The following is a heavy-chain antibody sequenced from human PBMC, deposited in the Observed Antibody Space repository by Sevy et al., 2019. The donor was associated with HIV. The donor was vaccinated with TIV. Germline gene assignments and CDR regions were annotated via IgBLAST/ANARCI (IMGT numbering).Heavy chain of an antibody. D-gene: IGHD3-22*01. CDR2: IISSGDTI. CDR3: ARGPHYYYDSSSFFEY. J-gene: IGHJ4*02. CDR1: GFTFTSFE. V-gene: IGHV3-48*03. Sequence: GGSLRLSCAASGFTFTSFEVSWVRQAPGKGLEWVSSIISSGDTIYYADSVKGRFTVSRDNAKNSLFLQMNSLRAEDTAIYYCARGPHYYYDSSSFFEYWGQGTLVTVSS.